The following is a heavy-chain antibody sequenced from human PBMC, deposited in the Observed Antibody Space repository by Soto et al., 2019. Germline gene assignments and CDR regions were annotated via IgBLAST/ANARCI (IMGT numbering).Heavy chain of an antibody. CDR2: IRSKAYGGTT. CDR1: GFTFGDYA. V-gene: IGHV3-49*03. J-gene: IGHJ4*02. CDR3: TRDITGGDEFSTSCYGSLCGYEFDY. Sequence: GGSLRLSCTASGFTFGDYAMSWFRQAPGKGLEWVGFIRSKAYGGTTEYAASVKGRFTISRDDSKSIAYLQMNSLKTEDTAVYYCTRDITGGDEFSTSCYGSLCGYEFDYWGQGTLVTVSS. D-gene: IGHD2-2*01.